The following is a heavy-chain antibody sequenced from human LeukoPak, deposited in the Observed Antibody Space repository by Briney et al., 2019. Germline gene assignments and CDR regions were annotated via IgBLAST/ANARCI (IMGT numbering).Heavy chain of an antibody. V-gene: IGHV4-38-2*02. Sequence: SETLSLTCTVSGYSISSGFYWGCIRQPPGKGLEWIGTIYHGGNTDYNVSLKSRVTISVDTSKNQFSLKLSSVTAADTAVYYCARVGDSSDPTIFDYWGQGTLVTVSS. CDR1: GYSISSGFY. J-gene: IGHJ4*02. D-gene: IGHD5-18*01. CDR3: ARVGDSSDPTIFDY. CDR2: IYHGGNT.